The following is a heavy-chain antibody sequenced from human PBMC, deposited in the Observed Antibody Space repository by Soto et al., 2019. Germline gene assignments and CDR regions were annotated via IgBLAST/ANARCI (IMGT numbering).Heavy chain of an antibody. CDR1: GYSFTRHW. V-gene: IGHV5-51*01. D-gene: IGHD2-15*01. CDR3: ARQDIVTAPVRDVYFDS. CDR2: IYPADSDA. J-gene: IGHJ4*02. Sequence: GESLKISCKADGYSFTRHWIGWVRQVPGRGLVWVAVIYPADSDARYSPSFRGRGTISVDISINTVYLQWRSLKASHTAIYFCARQDIVTAPVRDVYFDSWGQGTPVTVSS.